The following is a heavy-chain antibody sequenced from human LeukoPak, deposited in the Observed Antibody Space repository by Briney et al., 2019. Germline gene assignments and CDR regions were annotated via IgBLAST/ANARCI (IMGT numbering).Heavy chain of an antibody. CDR1: GGSVSTYH. J-gene: IGHJ4*02. CDR2: IYYSGST. CDR3: ARHGFSRYFDY. Sequence: SETLSLTCTVSGGSVSTYHWSWIRQSPEKGLEWIASIYYSGSTKYIPSLKSRVTISVDASKNQISLKLSSLTAADTAMYYCARHGFSRYFDYWGQGALVTVSS. V-gene: IGHV4-59*08.